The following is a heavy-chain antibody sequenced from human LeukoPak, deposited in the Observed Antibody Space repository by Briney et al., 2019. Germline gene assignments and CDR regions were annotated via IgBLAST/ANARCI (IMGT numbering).Heavy chain of an antibody. CDR1: GYTFTSYD. Sequence: ASVKVPCKASGYTFTSYDINWVRQATGQGLEWMGWMNPNSGNTGYAQKFQGRVTMTRNTSISTAYMELSSLRSEDTAVYYCARYVHSSSSDYYYYYGMDVWGQGTTVTVSS. D-gene: IGHD6-6*01. V-gene: IGHV1-8*01. CDR2: MNPNSGNT. CDR3: ARYVHSSSSDYYYYYGMDV. J-gene: IGHJ6*02.